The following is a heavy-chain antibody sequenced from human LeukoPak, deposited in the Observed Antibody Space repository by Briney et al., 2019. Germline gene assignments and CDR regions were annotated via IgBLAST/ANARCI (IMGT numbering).Heavy chain of an antibody. CDR2: ISGSAGST. J-gene: IGHJ4*02. D-gene: IGHD5-24*01. V-gene: IGHV3-23*01. CDR1: GFSFSDCA. CDR3: TKGMATIRRHIDS. Sequence: GGSLRLSCAASGFSFSDCAMSWVRQAPGRGLEWVSSISGSAGSTYYANSMKGRFTISRGNPKNTLHLEMNSLRAEDTAIYYCTKGMATIRRHIDSWGQGTLVTVSS.